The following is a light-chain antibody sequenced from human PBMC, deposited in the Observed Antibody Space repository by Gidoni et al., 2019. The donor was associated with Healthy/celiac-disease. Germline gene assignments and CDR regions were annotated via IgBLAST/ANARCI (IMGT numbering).Light chain of an antibody. CDR3: QQLNSYPPIT. CDR2: AAS. CDR1: QCISSY. J-gene: IGKJ4*01. V-gene: IGKV1-9*01. Sequence: DIQLTQSPSFLSASVGDRVTITCRASQCISSYLAWYQQKPGKAPKLLIYAASTLQSGVPSRFSGSGSGTEFTLTSSSLQPEDFATYYCQQLNSYPPITFGGGTKVEIK.